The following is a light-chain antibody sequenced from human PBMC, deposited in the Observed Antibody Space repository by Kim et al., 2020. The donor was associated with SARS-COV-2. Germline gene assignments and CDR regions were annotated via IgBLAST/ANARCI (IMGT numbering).Light chain of an antibody. CDR2: DAS. Sequence: SVSPGERATLSCRASQSVSSNLAWYQQKPGQAPRLLIYDASTRATGIPARFSGSGSGAEFTLTISSLQSEDFAVYYCQQFNKWPPTFGQGTQLEI. CDR3: QQFNKWPPT. CDR1: QSVSSN. V-gene: IGKV3-15*01. J-gene: IGKJ2*01.